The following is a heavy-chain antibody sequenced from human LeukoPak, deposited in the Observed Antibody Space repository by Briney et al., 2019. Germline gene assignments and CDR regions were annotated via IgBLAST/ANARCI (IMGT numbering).Heavy chain of an antibody. Sequence: AMHXVXQAXXXXRXNVSATLSSGGITSYADSLNGRFTISRDNSQNTLYLQMSSLRAEDTAMYYCVKGGGSYKDPFDYWGQGTLVTVSS. D-gene: IGHD1-26*01. CDR2: TLSSGGIT. CDR1: A. CDR3: VKGGGSYKDPFDY. V-gene: IGHV3-64D*06. J-gene: IGHJ4*02.